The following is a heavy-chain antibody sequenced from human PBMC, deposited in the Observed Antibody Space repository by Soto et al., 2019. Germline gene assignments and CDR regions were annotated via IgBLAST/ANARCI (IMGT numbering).Heavy chain of an antibody. CDR3: ARRFRPPILLPLYYYYGMDV. D-gene: IGHD2-15*01. V-gene: IGHV1-8*01. J-gene: IGHJ6*02. Sequence: QVQLVQSGAEVKKPGASVKVSCKASGYTFTSYDINWVRQATGQGLEWMGWMNPNSGNTGYAQKFQGRVTMTRNTSISTAYMELSSLRAEDTAVYYCARRFRPPILLPLYYYYGMDVWGQGTTVTVSS. CDR1: GYTFTSYD. CDR2: MNPNSGNT.